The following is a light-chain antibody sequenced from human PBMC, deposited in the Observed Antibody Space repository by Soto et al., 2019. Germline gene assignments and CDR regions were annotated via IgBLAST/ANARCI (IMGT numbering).Light chain of an antibody. CDR3: YSFTGISTSLFV. J-gene: IGLJ1*01. V-gene: IGLV2-23*02. CDR1: SRDIGTSNL. Sequence: SALTQPASVSGSPGQSITISCTGSSRDIGTSNLVSWYQRYPGKAPKLIIYEVTKRPSGISYRFSGSKSGNTASLTISGLQPEDEATYYCYSFTGISTSLFVFGTG. CDR2: EVT.